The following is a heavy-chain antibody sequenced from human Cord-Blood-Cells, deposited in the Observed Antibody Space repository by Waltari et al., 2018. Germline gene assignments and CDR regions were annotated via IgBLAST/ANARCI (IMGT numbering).Heavy chain of an antibody. D-gene: IGHD3-10*01. V-gene: IGHV4-34*01. Sequence: QVQLQQWGAGLLQPSETLSLTCADHVGSFSGYYWSWICQPPGKGLEWIGEINHSGSTNYNPSLKSRVTISVDTSKNQFSLKLSSVTAADTAVYYCARGEGVDAFDIWGQGTMVTVSS. CDR3: ARGEGVDAFDI. CDR2: INHSGST. CDR1: VGSFSGYY. J-gene: IGHJ3*02.